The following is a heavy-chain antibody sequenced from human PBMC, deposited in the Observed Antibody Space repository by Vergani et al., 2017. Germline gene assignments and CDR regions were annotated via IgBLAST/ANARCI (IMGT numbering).Heavy chain of an antibody. CDR1: GFTFSSYA. V-gene: IGHV3-23*01. D-gene: IGHD6-13*01. CDR3: EKERGSSWHFSSRVRRGDAFDI. CDR2: ISGSGGST. J-gene: IGHJ3*02. Sequence: EVQLLESGGGLVQPGGSLRLSCAASGFTFSSYAMSWVRQAPGKGLEWVSAISGSGGSTYYADSVKGRFTISRDNSKNTLYLQMNSLRAEDTAVYYCEKERGSSWHFSSRVRRGDAFDIWGQGTMVTVSS.